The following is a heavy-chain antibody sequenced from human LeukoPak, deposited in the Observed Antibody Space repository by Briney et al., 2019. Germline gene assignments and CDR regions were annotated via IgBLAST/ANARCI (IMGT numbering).Heavy chain of an antibody. CDR3: ARGSGYYYGDLDY. J-gene: IGHJ4*02. CDR2: IYYSGST. CDR1: GGSISTSYYY. D-gene: IGHD3-22*01. V-gene: IGHV4-39*01. Sequence: SETLSLTCTVSGGSISTSYYYWGWIRQPPGKGLEWLGTIYYSGSTYYNPSLKSRITISVDTSKKQFSLKLSAVTAADTAVYYCARGSGYYYGDLDYWGQGTLVTASS.